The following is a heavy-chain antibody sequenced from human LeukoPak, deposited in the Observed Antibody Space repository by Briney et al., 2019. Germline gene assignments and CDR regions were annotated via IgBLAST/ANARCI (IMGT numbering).Heavy chain of an antibody. D-gene: IGHD3-10*01. CDR2: INHSGST. CDR3: ARGMLLWFGEYPLAFDI. CDR1: GGSFSGYY. J-gene: IGHJ3*02. V-gene: IGHV4-34*01. Sequence: SETLSLTCAVYGGSFSGYYWSWIRQPPGKGLEWIGEINHSGSTNYNPSLKSRVTISVDTSKSQFSLKLSSVTAADTAVYYCARGMLLWFGEYPLAFDIWGQGIMVTVSS.